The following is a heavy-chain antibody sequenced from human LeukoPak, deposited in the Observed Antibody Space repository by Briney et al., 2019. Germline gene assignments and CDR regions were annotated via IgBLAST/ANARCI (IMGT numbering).Heavy chain of an antibody. CDR2: ISYDGSNK. CDR3: ASDPTDCSSTSCYLYYYYYGMDV. CDR1: GFTFSSYG. V-gene: IGHV3-30*03. Sequence: GRSLRLSCAASGFTFSSYGMHWVRQAPGKGLEWVAVISYDGSNKYYADSVKGRFTISRDNSKNTLYLQMNSLRAEDTAVYYCASDPTDCSSTSCYLYYYYYGMDVWGQGTTVTVSS. D-gene: IGHD2-2*01. J-gene: IGHJ6*02.